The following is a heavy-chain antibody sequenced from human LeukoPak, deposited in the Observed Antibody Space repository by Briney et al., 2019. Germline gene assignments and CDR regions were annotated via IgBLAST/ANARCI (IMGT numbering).Heavy chain of an antibody. CDR2: INHSGST. J-gene: IGHJ4*02. V-gene: IGHV4-34*01. CDR1: GGSFSGYY. CDR3: AREAVAGTDFDY. Sequence: SETLSLTCAVYGGSFSGYYWSWIRQPPGKGLEWIGEINHSGSTNYNPSLKSRVTISVDTSKNQFSLKLSSVTAADTAVYYCAREAVAGTDFDYWGQGTLVTVSS. D-gene: IGHD6-19*01.